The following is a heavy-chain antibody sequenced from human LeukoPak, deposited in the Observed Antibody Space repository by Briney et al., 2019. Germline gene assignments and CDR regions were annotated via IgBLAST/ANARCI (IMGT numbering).Heavy chain of an antibody. V-gene: IGHV3-72*01. CDR1: GFTFSDHY. Sequence: GGSLSLSCAASGFTFSDHYMDWVRQAPGKGLEWVGRTRNKANSYTTEYAASAKGRFTISRDDSKNSLYLQMNSLKTEDTAVYYCAREGNYYDSSGYLFDYWGQGTLVTVSS. CDR3: AREGNYYDSSGYLFDY. J-gene: IGHJ4*02. CDR2: TRNKANSYTT. D-gene: IGHD3-22*01.